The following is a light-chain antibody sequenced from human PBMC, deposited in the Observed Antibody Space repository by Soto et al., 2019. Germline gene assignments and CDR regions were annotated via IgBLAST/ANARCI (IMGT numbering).Light chain of an antibody. CDR3: QSYDSSLNVV. CDR1: SSNIGAGYD. V-gene: IGLV1-40*01. CDR2: GNS. J-gene: IGLJ2*01. Sequence: QSVLTQPPSVSGAPGQRVTISCTGSSSNIGAGYDVHWYQQLPGTAPNLLIYGNSNRPSGVPDRFSGSKSGTSASLAITGLQAEDEADYYCQSYDSSLNVVFGGGTKVTVL.